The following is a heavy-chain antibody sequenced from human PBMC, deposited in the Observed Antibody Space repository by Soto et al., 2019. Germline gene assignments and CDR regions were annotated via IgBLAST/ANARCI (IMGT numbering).Heavy chain of an antibody. CDR3: ARDPGGSYFHNWFDP. V-gene: IGHV1-3*01. Sequence: ASVKVSCKASGYTFTSYAMHWVRQAPGQRLEWMGWINAGNGNTKYSQKFQGRVTITRDTSASTAYMELSSLRSEDTAVYYCARDPGGSYFHNWFDPWGQGXLVTVYS. J-gene: IGHJ5*02. D-gene: IGHD1-26*01. CDR1: GYTFTSYA. CDR2: INAGNGNT.